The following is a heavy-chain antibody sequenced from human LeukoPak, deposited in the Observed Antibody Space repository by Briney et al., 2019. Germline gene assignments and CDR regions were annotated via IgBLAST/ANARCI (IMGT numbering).Heavy chain of an antibody. Sequence: GGSLRLSCAASGFTFSSYSMNWVRQAPGKGLEWVSSISSSSSYIYHADSVKGRFTISRDNAKNSLYLQMNSLRAEDTAVYYCARDEDTAMVTFDYWGQGTLVTVSS. V-gene: IGHV3-21*01. J-gene: IGHJ4*02. CDR1: GFTFSSYS. CDR2: ISSSSSYI. CDR3: ARDEDTAMVTFDY. D-gene: IGHD5-18*01.